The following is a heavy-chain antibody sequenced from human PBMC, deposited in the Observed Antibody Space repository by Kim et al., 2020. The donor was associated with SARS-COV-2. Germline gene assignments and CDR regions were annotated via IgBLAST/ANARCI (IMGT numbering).Heavy chain of an antibody. Sequence: GGSLRLFCAASGFTFSSYAMSWVRQAPGKGLEWVSAISGSGGSTYYADSVKGRFTISRDNSKNTLYLQMNSLRAEDTAVYYCAKDRGYSYGYDYWGQGTLVTVSS. CDR2: ISGSGGST. CDR1: GFTFSSYA. V-gene: IGHV3-23*01. D-gene: IGHD5-18*01. J-gene: IGHJ4*02. CDR3: AKDRGYSYGYDY.